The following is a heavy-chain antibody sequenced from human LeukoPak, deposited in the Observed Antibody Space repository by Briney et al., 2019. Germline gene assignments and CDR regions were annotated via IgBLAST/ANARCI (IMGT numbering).Heavy chain of an antibody. CDR3: ARRRGYSSSWYWFDP. Sequence: SVKVSCKASGGTFSSYAISWVQQAPGQGLEWMGGIIPIFGTANYAQKFQGRVTITTDESTSTAYMELSSLRSEDTAVYYCARRRGYSSSWYWFDPWGQGTLVTVSS. J-gene: IGHJ5*02. CDR1: GGTFSSYA. V-gene: IGHV1-69*05. CDR2: IIPIFGTA. D-gene: IGHD6-13*01.